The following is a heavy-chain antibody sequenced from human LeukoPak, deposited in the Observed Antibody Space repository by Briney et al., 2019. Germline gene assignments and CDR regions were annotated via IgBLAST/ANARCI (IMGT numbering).Heavy chain of an antibody. CDR1: GFTFSSYT. CDR3: ARSRTSSPYDKNLNF. V-gene: IGHV3-21*01. CDR2: ISSSINYI. D-gene: IGHD1-14*01. Sequence: GGSLRLSCAASGFTFSSYTMSWVREAPGKGLEWVASISSSINYIYHADSIKGRFTISRDDAQNSVYLQMNSLKDEDTAVYYCARSRTSSPYDKNLNFWGQGTLVIVSS. J-gene: IGHJ4*02.